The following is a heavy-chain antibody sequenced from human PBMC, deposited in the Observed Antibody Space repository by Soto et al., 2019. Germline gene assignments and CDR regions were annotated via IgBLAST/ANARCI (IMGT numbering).Heavy chain of an antibody. CDR2: INAFNGNT. D-gene: IGHD6-19*01. CDR1: GYTFISYG. CDR3: GRDPVGGTYFDY. Sequence: QVQLVQAGAEVKKPGASVKVSCKASGYTFISYGISWVRQAPGQGLDWMGWINAFNGNTNYAQKLQGRVTMTRDTSTSKAYMELRSMRSDDTGMYYCGRDPVGGTYFDYWGQGTLVTVSS. V-gene: IGHV1-18*01. J-gene: IGHJ4*02.